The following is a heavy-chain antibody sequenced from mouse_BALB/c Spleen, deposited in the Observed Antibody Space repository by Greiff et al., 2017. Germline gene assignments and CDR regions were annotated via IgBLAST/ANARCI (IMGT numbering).Heavy chain of an antibody. D-gene: IGHD1-1*01. V-gene: IGHV14-3*02. Sequence: EVQLQQSGAELVKPGASVKLSCTASGFNIKDTYMHWVKQRPEQGLEWIGRIDPANGNTKYDPKFQGKATITADTSSNTAYLQLSSLTSEDTAVYYCAVYYGTPYYAMDYWGQGTSVTVSS. CDR3: AVYYGTPYYAMDY. J-gene: IGHJ4*01. CDR2: IDPANGNT. CDR1: GFNIKDTY.